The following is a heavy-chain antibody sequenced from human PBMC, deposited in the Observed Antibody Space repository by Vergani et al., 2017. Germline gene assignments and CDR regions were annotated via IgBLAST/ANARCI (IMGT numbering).Heavy chain of an antibody. CDR1: GFTFNQYG. D-gene: IGHD1-14*01. Sequence: QVQLVESGGGVVQPGRSLRLYCAASGFTFNQYGMHWVRQAPGKGLEWVAVTSYDGNNKQYADSVKGRFTISRDNSKSTMYLQMNSLRDEDTGVYYCARDLRLLYNRFDPWGQGTLVTVSS. CDR3: ARDLRLLYNRFDP. CDR2: TSYDGNNK. J-gene: IGHJ5*02. V-gene: IGHV3-33*01.